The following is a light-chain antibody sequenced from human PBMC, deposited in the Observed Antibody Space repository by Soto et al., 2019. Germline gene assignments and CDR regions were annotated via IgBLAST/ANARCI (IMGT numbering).Light chain of an antibody. CDR2: DVS. Sequence: QSALTQPRSVSGSYGQSVTISCTGTSSDVGGYNYVSWYQHHPGKAPKLMIYDVSTRPSGVPDRFSGSKSGNTASLAISGLQAEDEGDYYCCSYADTYNLVFGGGTK. V-gene: IGLV2-11*01. CDR3: CSYADTYNLV. CDR1: SSDVGGYNY. J-gene: IGLJ2*01.